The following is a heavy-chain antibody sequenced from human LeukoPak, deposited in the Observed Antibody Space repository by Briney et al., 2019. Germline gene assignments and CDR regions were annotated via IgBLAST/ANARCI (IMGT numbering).Heavy chain of an antibody. CDR3: ARWYSSSFPQLGWLDP. CDR2: MNPNSGNT. CDR1: GYTFTSYD. D-gene: IGHD6-13*01. J-gene: IGHJ5*02. Sequence: ASVKVSCKASGYTFTSYDINWVRQATGQGLEWMGWMNPNSGNTGYAQKFQGRVTMTRNTSISTAYMELSSLRSEDTAAYYCARWYSSSFPQLGWLDPWGQGTLVTVSS. V-gene: IGHV1-8*01.